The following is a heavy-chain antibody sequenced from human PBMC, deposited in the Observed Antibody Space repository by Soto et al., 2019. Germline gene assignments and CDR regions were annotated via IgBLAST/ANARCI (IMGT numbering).Heavy chain of an antibody. CDR1: GFTFSAYT. D-gene: IGHD2-21*02. J-gene: IGHJ4*02. CDR2: ITYDSAYI. CDR3: ARQLGSACYDY. V-gene: IGHV3-21*01. Sequence: PGGSLRLSCAVSGFTFSAYTMNWVRQAPGKGLEWVSSITYDSAYIYYADSVKGRFTISRDNAKNSLYLQMNSLRAEDTAVYYCARQLGSACYDYWGQGMLVTVSS.